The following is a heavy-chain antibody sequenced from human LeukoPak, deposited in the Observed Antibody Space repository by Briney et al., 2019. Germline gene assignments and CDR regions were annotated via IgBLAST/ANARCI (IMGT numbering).Heavy chain of an antibody. Sequence: PSETLSLTCAVYGGSFSGYYWNWIRQPPGKGLEWIGVINHRGSTNYNPSLKSRVTISVDTSKNQFSLKLTSVTVADTAMYYCAKSPLYYDVLAGYYPAGYFDSWGQGALLTVSS. CDR3: AKSPLYYDVLAGYYPAGYFDS. CDR2: INHRGST. V-gene: IGHV4-34*01. CDR1: GGSFSGYY. D-gene: IGHD3-9*01. J-gene: IGHJ4*02.